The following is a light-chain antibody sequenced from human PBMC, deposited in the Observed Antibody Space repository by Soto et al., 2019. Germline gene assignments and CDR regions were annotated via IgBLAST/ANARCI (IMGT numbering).Light chain of an antibody. CDR2: GAS. J-gene: IGKJ4*01. V-gene: IGKV3-15*01. CDR1: QTINNN. CDR3: QQVNVYPST. Sequence: VMTQAPATLSVSPGERATLSCRASQTINNNVAWYQLKDGQVPRLVIYGASTRATDIPARFSGSGSGTDFTLTISSLQPEDFATYYCQQVNVYPSTFGGGTKVDI.